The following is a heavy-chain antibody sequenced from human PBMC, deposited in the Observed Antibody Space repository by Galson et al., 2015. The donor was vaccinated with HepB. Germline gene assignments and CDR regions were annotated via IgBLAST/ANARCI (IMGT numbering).Heavy chain of an antibody. J-gene: IGHJ5*02. Sequence: SVKVSCKASGYTFTSYGISWVRQAPGQELEWRRWISTYNGTTNYAQKLQGRVTMTTDTSTSTAYMELRSLRSYDTAVYSCARGKLGYGSGGSCYVLWFDPGCQGTLVTVSS. CDR2: ISTYNGTT. V-gene: IGHV1-18*04. CDR3: ARGKLGYGSGGSCYVLWFDP. CDR1: GYTFTSYG. D-gene: IGHD2-15*01.